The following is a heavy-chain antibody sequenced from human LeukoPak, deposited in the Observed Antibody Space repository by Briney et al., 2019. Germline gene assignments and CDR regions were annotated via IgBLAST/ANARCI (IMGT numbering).Heavy chain of an antibody. D-gene: IGHD3-10*01. CDR2: IYYSGST. J-gene: IGHJ4*02. CDR1: GGSISSYY. Sequence: SETLSLTCTVSGGSISSYYWSWIRQPPGKGLEWIGSIYYSGSTYYNPSLKSRVTISVDTSKNQFSLKLSSVTAADTAVYYCALYGSGSYYYFDYWGQGTLVTVSS. CDR3: ALYGSGSYYYFDY. V-gene: IGHV4-59*05.